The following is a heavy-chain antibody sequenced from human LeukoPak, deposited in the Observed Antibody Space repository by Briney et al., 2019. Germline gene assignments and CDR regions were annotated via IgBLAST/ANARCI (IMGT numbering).Heavy chain of an antibody. CDR2: IKEDESDE. V-gene: IGHV3-7*03. Sequence: GGSLRLSCEASGFTSSSYWMSWVRQAPGKGLEWVAHIKEDESDEYYVDSVRGRFTASRDNAKNSVNLQMNSLRAEDTAVYYCARASYYYYYGMDVWGQGTTVTVSS. J-gene: IGHJ6*02. CDR1: GFTSSSYW. CDR3: ARASYYYYYGMDV.